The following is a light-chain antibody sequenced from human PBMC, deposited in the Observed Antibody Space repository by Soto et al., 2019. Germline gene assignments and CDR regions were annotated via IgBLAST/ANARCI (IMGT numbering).Light chain of an antibody. CDR3: CSYAGGNTLYI. V-gene: IGLV2-11*01. Sequence: QSVLTQPRSVSGSPGQSVTISCTGSSSDVGAYNYVSWYQQRPGKAPKLIIYDVIKRPSGVPDRFSGSKSGNTASLSISGLQAEDEADYYCCSYAGGNTLYIFGTGTKLTVL. J-gene: IGLJ1*01. CDR2: DVI. CDR1: SSDVGAYNY.